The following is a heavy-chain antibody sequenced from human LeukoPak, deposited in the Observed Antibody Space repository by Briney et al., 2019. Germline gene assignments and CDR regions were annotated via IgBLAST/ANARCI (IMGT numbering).Heavy chain of an antibody. V-gene: IGHV3-23*01. CDR1: GFTFSSYA. Sequence: GGSLRLSCAASGFTFSSYAMSWVRQAPGKGLEWVSAISGSGDSTYYADSVKGRFTISRDNSKNTLYLQMNSLRAEDTAVYYCAKVSTPRTRGYSGYAGDYWGQGTLVTVSS. J-gene: IGHJ4*02. CDR3: AKVSTPRTRGYSGYAGDY. CDR2: ISGSGDST. D-gene: IGHD5-12*01.